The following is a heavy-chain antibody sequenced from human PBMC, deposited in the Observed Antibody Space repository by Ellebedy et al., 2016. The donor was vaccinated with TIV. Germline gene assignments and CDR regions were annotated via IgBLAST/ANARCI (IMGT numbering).Heavy chain of an antibody. CDR2: IYHSGST. CDR3: ARVRVGASDY. Sequence: SETLSLTCTVSGSSISSGYYWGWIRQPPGKGLEWIGSIYHSGSTYYNPSLKSRVTISVDTSKNQFSLKLSSVTAADTAVYYCARVRVGASDYWGQGTLVTVSS. CDR1: GSSISSGYY. J-gene: IGHJ4*02. D-gene: IGHD1-26*01. V-gene: IGHV4-38-2*02.